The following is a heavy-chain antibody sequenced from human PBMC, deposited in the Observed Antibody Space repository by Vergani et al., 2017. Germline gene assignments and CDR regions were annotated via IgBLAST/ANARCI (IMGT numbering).Heavy chain of an antibody. Sequence: QVQLVESGGGVVQPGRSLRLSCAASGFTFSSYGMHWVRQAPGKGLEWVAVIWYDGSNKYYADSVKGRFTISRDNSKNTLYLQMNSLRAEDTAVYYCAREGSGWYLGYYYYGMDVWGQGP. V-gene: IGHV3-33*01. J-gene: IGHJ6*02. CDR2: IWYDGSNK. CDR1: GFTFSSYG. D-gene: IGHD6-19*01. CDR3: AREGSGWYLGYYYYGMDV.